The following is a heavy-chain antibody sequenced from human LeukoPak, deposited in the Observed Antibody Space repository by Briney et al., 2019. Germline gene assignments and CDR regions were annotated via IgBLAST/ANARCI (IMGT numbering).Heavy chain of an antibody. CDR1: GFTFSSYS. V-gene: IGHV3-48*01. CDR2: ISSSSNTI. CDR3: ARAPDGRYYYYYMDV. J-gene: IGHJ6*03. Sequence: GGSLRLSCAASGFTFSSYSMTWVRQAPGKGLEWISYISSSSNTIYYAGSVKGRFTISRDTAKNSLYLQMNSLRAEDTAVYYCARAPDGRYYYYYMDVWGKGTTVTVPS. D-gene: IGHD5-24*01.